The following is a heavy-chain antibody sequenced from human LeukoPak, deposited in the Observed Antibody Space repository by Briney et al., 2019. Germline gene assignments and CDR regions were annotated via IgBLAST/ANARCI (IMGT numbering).Heavy chain of an antibody. D-gene: IGHD3-10*01. V-gene: IGHV2-5*02. J-gene: IGHJ4*02. Sequence: SGPPLVNPTQTLTLTCTFSGFSLSTSGVDEGWIRQPPGKALEWLALIYWDDDKRYSPSLKSRLTITKDTSRNQVVLTMTNMDPVDTATYYCAHGFYGSGSYCPFDYWGQRSLATVSS. CDR2: IYWDDDK. CDR3: AHGFYGSGSYCPFDY. CDR1: GFSLSTSGVD.